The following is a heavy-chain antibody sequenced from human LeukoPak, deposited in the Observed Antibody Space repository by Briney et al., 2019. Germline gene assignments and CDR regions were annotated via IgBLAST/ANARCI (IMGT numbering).Heavy chain of an antibody. D-gene: IGHD3-10*01. CDR1: GFIFSSYG. CDR3: AKEFDKAGYYYYYGMDV. V-gene: IGHV3-30*18. Sequence: PGRSLRLSCAASGFIFSSYGMHWVRQAPAQGLEWVAVISYDGSNKYYADSVKGRFTISRDNSKNTLYLQMNSLRAEDTAVYYCAKEFDKAGYYYYYGMDVWGQGTTATVSS. J-gene: IGHJ6*02. CDR2: ISYDGSNK.